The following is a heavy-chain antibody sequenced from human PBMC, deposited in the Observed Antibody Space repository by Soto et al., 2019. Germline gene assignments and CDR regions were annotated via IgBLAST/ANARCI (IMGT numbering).Heavy chain of an antibody. CDR1: GYTLPNYC. CDR3: ARDSWGLDYYSGMAV. J-gene: IGHJ6*02. CDR2: INPSGGST. Sequence: ASLDVSWAASGYTLPNYCMRWVRQAPEQGLEWVGIINPSGGSTSYEQKSQGRVTMTRDTSTSTVYMELSSLRSEDTAVYYCARDSWGLDYYSGMAVWGQGNKVKFSS. V-gene: IGHV1-46*01. D-gene: IGHD7-27*01.